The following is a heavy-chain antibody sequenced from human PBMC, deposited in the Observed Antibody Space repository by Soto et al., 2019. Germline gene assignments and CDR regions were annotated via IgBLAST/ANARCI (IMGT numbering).Heavy chain of an antibody. CDR1: GGSVSSGNYY. CDR3: ASALYCSGGSCSFDP. V-gene: IGHV4-61*01. D-gene: IGHD2-15*01. Sequence: SGTLSLTCTVSGGSVSSGNYYWSWIRQPPGKGLEWIGYIYYSGSTNYNPSLKSRVTISVDTSKNQFSLKLSSVTAADTAVYYCASALYCSGGSCSFDPWGQGTLVTV. J-gene: IGHJ5*02. CDR2: IYYSGST.